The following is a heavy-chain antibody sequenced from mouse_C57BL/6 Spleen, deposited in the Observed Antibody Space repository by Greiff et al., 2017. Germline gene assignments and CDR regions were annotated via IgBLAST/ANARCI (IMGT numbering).Heavy chain of an antibody. CDR3: ARSRGYFDV. CDR2: IHPNSGST. J-gene: IGHJ1*03. Sequence: QVQLQQPGAELVKPGASVKLSCKASGYTFTSYWMHWVKQRPGQGLEWIVMIHPNSGSTNYNEKFKSKSTLTVYKSSSTAYMQLSSLTSEDSAVYYCARSRGYFDVWGTGTTVTVSS. CDR1: GYTFTSYW. V-gene: IGHV1-64*01.